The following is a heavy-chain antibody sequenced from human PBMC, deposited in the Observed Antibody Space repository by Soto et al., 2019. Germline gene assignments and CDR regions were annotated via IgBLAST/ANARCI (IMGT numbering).Heavy chain of an antibody. J-gene: IGHJ5*02. V-gene: IGHV4-39*01. Sequence: SETLSLTCTVSGGAISSSSYYWGWIRQPPGKGLEWIGSIYYSGSTYYNPSLKSRVTISVDTSKNQFSLKLSSVTAADTAVYYCARGVVTMIVVAGDWFDPWGQGTLVTVS. CDR1: GGAISSSSYY. D-gene: IGHD3-22*01. CDR3: ARGVVTMIVVAGDWFDP. CDR2: IYYSGST.